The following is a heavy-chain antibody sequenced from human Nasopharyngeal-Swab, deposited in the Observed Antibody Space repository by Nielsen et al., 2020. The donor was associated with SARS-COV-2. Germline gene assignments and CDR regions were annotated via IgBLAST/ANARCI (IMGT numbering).Heavy chain of an antibody. CDR3: AKEGLLRGYSYGYLGDY. J-gene: IGHJ4*02. V-gene: IGHV3-30-3*01. CDR1: GFTFSSYA. CDR2: ISYDGSNK. Sequence: LSLTCAASGFTFSSYAMHWVRQAPGKGLEWVAVISYDGSNKYYADSVKGRFTISRDNSKNTLYLQMNSLRAEDTAVYYCAKEGLLRGYSYGYLGDYWGQGTLVTVSS. D-gene: IGHD5-18*01.